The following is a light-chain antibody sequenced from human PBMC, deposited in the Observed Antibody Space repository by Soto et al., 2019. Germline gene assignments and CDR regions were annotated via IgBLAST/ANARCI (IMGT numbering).Light chain of an antibody. J-gene: IGKJ5*01. CDR2: NAS. Sequence: EIVMTQSPATLSVSPGERATLSCRASQSISSNLAWHQQKPGQAPRLLIYNASTRATGIPARFSGSGSGTEFTLTISSLQSEDFAVYYCQQYNNWPPRYTFGQGTRLEIK. V-gene: IGKV3-15*01. CDR3: QQYNNWPPRYT. CDR1: QSISSN.